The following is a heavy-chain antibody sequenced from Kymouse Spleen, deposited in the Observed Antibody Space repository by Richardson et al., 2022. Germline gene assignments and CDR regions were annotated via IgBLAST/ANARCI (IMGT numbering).Heavy chain of an antibody. CDR3: ARQRGGLFDWLLKGLDY. D-gene: IGHD3-9*01. V-gene: IGHV4-39*01. CDR2: IYYSGST. CDR1: GGSISSSSYY. Sequence: QLQLQESGPGLVKPSETLSLTCTVSGGSISSSSYYWGWIRQPPGKGLEWIGSIYYSGSTYYNPSLKSRVTISVDTSKNQFSLKLSSVTAADTAVYYCARQRGGLFDWLLKGLDYWGQGTLVTVSS. J-gene: IGHJ4*02.